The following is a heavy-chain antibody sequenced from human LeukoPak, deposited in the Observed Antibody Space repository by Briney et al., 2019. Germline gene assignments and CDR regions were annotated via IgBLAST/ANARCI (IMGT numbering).Heavy chain of an antibody. CDR2: INPSGGST. CDR1: GYTFTNYY. CDR3: ARDWYGGSYGY. J-gene: IGHJ4*02. Sequence: ASVKVSCKASGYTFTNYYMHWVRQAPGQGLEWMGIINPSGGSTNYAQKFQGRVTMTRDTSTRTVYMELSSLRSEDTAVYYCARDWYGGSYGYWGQGTLVTVCS. D-gene: IGHD1-26*01. V-gene: IGHV1-46*01.